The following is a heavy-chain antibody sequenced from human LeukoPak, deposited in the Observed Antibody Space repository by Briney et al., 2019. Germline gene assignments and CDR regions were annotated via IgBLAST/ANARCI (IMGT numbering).Heavy chain of an antibody. Sequence: SVKVSCKASGGTFSSYAISWVRQAPGQGLEWMGGIIPIFGTANYAQKFQGRVTITTDESTSTAYMELSSLRSEDTAVYYCARAHLRYGADKSAFDYWGQGTLVTFSS. D-gene: IGHD4/OR15-4a*01. V-gene: IGHV1-69*05. CDR1: GGTFSSYA. J-gene: IGHJ4*02. CDR3: ARAHLRYGADKSAFDY. CDR2: IIPIFGTA.